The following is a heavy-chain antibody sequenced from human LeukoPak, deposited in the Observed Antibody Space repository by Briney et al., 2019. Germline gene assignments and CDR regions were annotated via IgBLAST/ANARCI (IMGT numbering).Heavy chain of an antibody. CDR3: ARAAVTTGSTETFDP. CDR1: GGTFSSYA. V-gene: IGHV1-69*04. J-gene: IGHJ5*02. Sequence: ASVKVSCKASGGTFSSYAISWVRQAPGQGLEWMGRIIPILGIANYAQKFQGRVTITADKSTSTAYMELSSLRSEDTAVYYCARAAVTTGSTETFDPWGQGTLVTVSS. D-gene: IGHD1-1*01. CDR2: IIPILGIA.